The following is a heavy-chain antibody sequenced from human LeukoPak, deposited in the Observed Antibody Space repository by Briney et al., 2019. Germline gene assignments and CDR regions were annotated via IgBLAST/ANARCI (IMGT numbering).Heavy chain of an antibody. CDR3: AREGGEGCSSTSCPGDY. Sequence: GSLRLSCAASGFSFSGFWMSWVRQAPGTGLEWVANIKQDGSEKYYVDSVKGRFTISRDNAKNSLYLQMNSLRAEDTAVYYCAREGGEGCSSTSCPGDYWGQGTLVTVSS. D-gene: IGHD2-2*01. V-gene: IGHV3-7*01. CDR2: IKQDGSEK. CDR1: GFSFSGFW. J-gene: IGHJ4*02.